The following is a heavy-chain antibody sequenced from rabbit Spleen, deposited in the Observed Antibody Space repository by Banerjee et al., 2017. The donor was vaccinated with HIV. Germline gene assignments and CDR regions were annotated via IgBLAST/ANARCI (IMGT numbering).Heavy chain of an antibody. CDR3: ARFYAGGSYFAL. Sequence: QSLEESGGDLVKPGASLTLTCTASGVSFSGSSYMCWVRQAPGRGLEWIACIELGSGGFTYFASWARGRFTISKTSSTTVTLQMTSLTAADTATYFCARFYAGGSYFALWGPGTLVTV. CDR1: GVSFSGSSY. CDR2: IELGSGGFT. J-gene: IGHJ4*01. D-gene: IGHD8-1*01. V-gene: IGHV1S40*01.